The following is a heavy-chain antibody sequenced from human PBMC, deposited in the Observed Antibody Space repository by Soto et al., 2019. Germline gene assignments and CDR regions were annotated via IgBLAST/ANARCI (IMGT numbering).Heavy chain of an antibody. CDR3: ARPPIEYSTPYYCDY. Sequence: GGSLRLSCAASGFTFSDYYMSWIRQAPGKGLEWVSYISSSGSTIYYADSVKGRFTISRDNAKNSLYLQMNSLRAEDTAVYYCARPPIEYSTPYYCDYWGQGTLVTVSS. CDR2: ISSSGSTI. J-gene: IGHJ4*02. CDR1: GFTFSDYY. V-gene: IGHV3-11*01. D-gene: IGHD6-6*01.